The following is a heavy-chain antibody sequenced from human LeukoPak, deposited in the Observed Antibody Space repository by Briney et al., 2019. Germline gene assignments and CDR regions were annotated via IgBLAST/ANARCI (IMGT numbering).Heavy chain of an antibody. CDR2: ISDSGST. CDR3: VSWGNYRSFDY. CDR1: GGSISSADYY. Sequence: PSQTPSLTCTVSGGSISSADYYWNWIRQPPGKGLEWIGFISDSGSTYYNPSLKSRLTISLDTSKNQFSLKPSSVTAADTAVYYCVSWGNYRSFDYWGQGTLVTVSS. V-gene: IGHV4-30-4*08. J-gene: IGHJ4*02. D-gene: IGHD3-16*02.